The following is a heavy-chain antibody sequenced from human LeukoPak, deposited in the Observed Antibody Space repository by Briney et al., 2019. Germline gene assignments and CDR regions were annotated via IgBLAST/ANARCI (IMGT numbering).Heavy chain of an antibody. CDR2: INSDGTST. J-gene: IGHJ4*02. D-gene: IGHD1-26*01. Sequence: GGSLRLSCAASGFSFSSDWMHWVRQVPGEGPVLVSRINSDGTSTAYADSVQGRFTISRDNAKNTLYLQMNSLRVEDTAVYYCGRALGSPLDYWGQGTLVTVSA. CDR3: GRALGSPLDY. CDR1: GFSFSSDW. V-gene: IGHV3-74*01.